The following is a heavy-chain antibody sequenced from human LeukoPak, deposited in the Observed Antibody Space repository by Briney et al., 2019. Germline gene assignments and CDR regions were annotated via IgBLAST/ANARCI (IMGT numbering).Heavy chain of an antibody. CDR3: ARVSSGSYYILDY. Sequence: PGGSLRLSCAASGFTFSSYDMKWVRQAARKGLGWVSYISSSGRTIYYADSVKGRITISRDNTKNSVYLQMSSLRAEDTAVYYCARVSSGSYYILDYWGQGTLVTVSS. V-gene: IGHV3-48*03. D-gene: IGHD1-26*01. J-gene: IGHJ4*02. CDR1: GFTFSSYD. CDR2: ISSSGRTI.